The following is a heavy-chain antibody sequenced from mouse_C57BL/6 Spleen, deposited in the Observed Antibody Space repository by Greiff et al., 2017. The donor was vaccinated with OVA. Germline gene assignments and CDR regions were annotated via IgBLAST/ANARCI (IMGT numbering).Heavy chain of an antibody. CDR2: IDPEDGDT. CDR1: GFNINDYY. J-gene: IGHJ3*01. V-gene: IGHV14-1*01. Sequence: DVQLVESGAELVRPGASVKLSCTASGFNINDYYMHWVKQRPEQGLEWIGRIDPEDGDTEYAPKFQGKATMTADTSSNTAYLQLSSLTTENTAVYYCTHVVYYDYAGFAYWGQGTLVTVSA. D-gene: IGHD2-4*01. CDR3: THVVYYDYAGFAY.